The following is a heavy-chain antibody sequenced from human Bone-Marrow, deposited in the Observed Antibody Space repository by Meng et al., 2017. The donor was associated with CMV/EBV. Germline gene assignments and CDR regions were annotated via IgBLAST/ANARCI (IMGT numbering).Heavy chain of an antibody. V-gene: IGHV4-59*01. CDR2: IYYSGST. Sequence: SETLSLTCTVSGGSISSYYWSWIRQPPGKGLEWIGYIYYSGSTNYNPSLKSRVTISVDTSKNQFSLKLSSVTAADTAVYYCARGGSHYDFWSENFDYWGQGTLVTVPS. J-gene: IGHJ4*02. D-gene: IGHD3-3*01. CDR1: GGSISSYY. CDR3: ARGGSHYDFWSENFDY.